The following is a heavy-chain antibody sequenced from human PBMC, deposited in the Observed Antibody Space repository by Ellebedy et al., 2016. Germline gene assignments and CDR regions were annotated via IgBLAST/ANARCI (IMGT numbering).Heavy chain of an antibody. J-gene: IGHJ4*02. Sequence: GESLKISXAVSGSSVTVHSMAWVRQAPGKGLEWVAVMNSGSRTFYADSVKGRFTVSRDNSKNTLYLQVNSLRAEDTAIYYCARDLRGVSYWGQGTLVTVSS. V-gene: IGHV3-53*01. CDR1: GSSVTVHS. D-gene: IGHD3-10*01. CDR2: MNSGSRT. CDR3: ARDLRGVSY.